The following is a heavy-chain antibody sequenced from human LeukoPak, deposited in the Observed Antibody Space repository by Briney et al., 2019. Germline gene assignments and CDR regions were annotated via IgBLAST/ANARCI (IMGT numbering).Heavy chain of an antibody. Sequence: GGSLRLSCAASGFTFSSYAMSWVRQAPGKGLEWVSAISGSGGSTYYADSVKGRFTISRDNSKNTLYLQMNSLRAEDTAVYYCACPYGDYVRSNAFDIWGQGTMVTVSS. J-gene: IGHJ3*02. CDR3: ACPYGDYVRSNAFDI. CDR2: ISGSGGST. D-gene: IGHD4-17*01. CDR1: GFTFSSYA. V-gene: IGHV3-23*01.